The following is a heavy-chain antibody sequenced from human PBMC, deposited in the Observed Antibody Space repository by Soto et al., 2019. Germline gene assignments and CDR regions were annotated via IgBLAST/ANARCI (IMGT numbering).Heavy chain of an antibody. CDR1: GLTFSSDA. V-gene: IGHV3-23*01. CDR3: AKDPDYAYRGVFDP. D-gene: IGHD4-17*01. J-gene: IGHJ5*02. CDR2: ISGSGGST. Sequence: EVQLLESGGGLVQPGGSLRLSCAASGLTFSSDAMSWVRQAPGKGLEWVSAISGSGGSTYYADSVKGRFTISRDNDKNTLYLQMNSLRAEDTAVYYCAKDPDYAYRGVFDPWGQGTLVTVSS.